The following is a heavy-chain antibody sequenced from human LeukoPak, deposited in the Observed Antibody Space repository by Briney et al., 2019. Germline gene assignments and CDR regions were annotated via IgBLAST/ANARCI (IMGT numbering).Heavy chain of an antibody. J-gene: IGHJ4*02. D-gene: IGHD3-10*01. Sequence: PGGSLRLSCAASGFTFSDHYLDWIRQAPGKGLEWVARIRNKADNYVTEYAASVTGRFTISRDASKNSLYLQMNSLKTEGTAMYYCVVMIFEQGYWGQGTPVTVSS. CDR2: IRNKADNYVT. CDR3: VVMIFEQGY. CDR1: GFTFSDHY. V-gene: IGHV3-72*01.